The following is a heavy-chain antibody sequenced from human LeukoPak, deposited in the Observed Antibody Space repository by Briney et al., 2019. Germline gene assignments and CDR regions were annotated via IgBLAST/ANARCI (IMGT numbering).Heavy chain of an antibody. V-gene: IGHV4-61*02. CDR3: ARESLSANNGILFDY. Sequence: PSQTLSLTCTVSGGSISSGSYYWSWIRQPAGKGLEWIGRIYTSGGTNYNPSLKSRVTISVDTSKNQFSLKLSSVTAADTAVYYCARESLSANNGILFDYWGQGTLVTVSS. CDR2: IYTSGGT. J-gene: IGHJ4*02. D-gene: IGHD1-14*01. CDR1: GGSISSGSYY.